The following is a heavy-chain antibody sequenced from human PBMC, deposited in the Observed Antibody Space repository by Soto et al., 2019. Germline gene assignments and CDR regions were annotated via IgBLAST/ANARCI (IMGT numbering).Heavy chain of an antibody. D-gene: IGHD2-2*01. J-gene: IGHJ6*03. CDR3: ARGFFGVPAADTYYYYYYMDV. CDR2: INHSGST. CDR1: GGSFSGYC. V-gene: IGHV4-34*01. Sequence: SETLSLTCAVYGGSFSGYCWSWIRQPPGKGLERIGEINHSGSTNYNPSLKSRVTISVDTSKNQFSLKLSSVTAADTAVYYCARGFFGVPAADTYYYYYYMDVWGKGTTVTVSS.